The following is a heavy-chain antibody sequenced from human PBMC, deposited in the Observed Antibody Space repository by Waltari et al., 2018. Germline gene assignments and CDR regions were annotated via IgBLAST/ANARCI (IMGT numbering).Heavy chain of an antibody. CDR1: GFTFSSYS. CDR3: ASAGSSPYYYGMDV. D-gene: IGHD2-15*01. V-gene: IGHV3-21*01. CDR2: ISSSSYI. Sequence: EVQLVESGGGLVKPGGSLRLSCAASGFTFSSYSMNWVRQAPGKGLEWVSSISSSSYIYYADSVKGRFTISRDNAKNSLYLQMNSLRAEDTAVYYCASAGSSPYYYGMDVWGQGTTVTVSS. J-gene: IGHJ6*02.